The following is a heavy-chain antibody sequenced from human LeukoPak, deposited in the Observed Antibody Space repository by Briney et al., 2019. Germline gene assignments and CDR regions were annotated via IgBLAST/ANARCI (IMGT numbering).Heavy chain of an antibody. CDR2: IWYDGSNE. Sequence: PGRSLRLSCAASGFTFSSYGMHWVRQAPGKGLEWVAVIWYDGSNEYYAGSVKGRFTISRDNSKNTLYLQMNSLRAEDTAVYYCASEKRPGYYYGSGSDQYWGQGTLVTVSS. D-gene: IGHD3-10*01. CDR1: GFTFSSYG. J-gene: IGHJ4*02. CDR3: ASEKRPGYYYGSGSDQY. V-gene: IGHV3-33*01.